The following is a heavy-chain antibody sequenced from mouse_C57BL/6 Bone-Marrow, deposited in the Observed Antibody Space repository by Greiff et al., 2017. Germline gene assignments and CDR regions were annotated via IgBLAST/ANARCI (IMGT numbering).Heavy chain of an antibody. CDR1: GFTFSSYC. J-gene: IGHJ1*03. CDR3: ARYYYWYFDV. D-gene: IGHD1-1*01. V-gene: IGHV5-6*01. Sequence: EVKVVESGGDLVKPGGSLKLSCAASGFTFSSYCMSWVRQTPDKRLEWVATISSGGSYTYSPDSVKGRFTISRYNTTNTLYLQMSSLKSEDTAMYYCARYYYWYFDVWGTGTTVTVSS. CDR2: ISSGGSYT.